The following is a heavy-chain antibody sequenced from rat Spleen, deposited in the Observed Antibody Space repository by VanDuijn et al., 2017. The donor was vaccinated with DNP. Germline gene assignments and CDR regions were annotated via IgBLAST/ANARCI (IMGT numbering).Heavy chain of an antibody. D-gene: IGHD1-4*01. Sequence: EVQLQESGPGLVRPSQSLSLTCSVTGYSITSSYRWNWIRKFPGNKMEYIGHISSSGSATYNPSLKSRISITRDTSKNQFFLHLNSVTTEDTATYYCARWPGYNPPYAMDAWGQGTSVTVSS. J-gene: IGHJ4*01. CDR1: GYSITSSY. CDR3: ARWPGYNPPYAMDA. CDR2: ISSSGSA. V-gene: IGHV3-1*01.